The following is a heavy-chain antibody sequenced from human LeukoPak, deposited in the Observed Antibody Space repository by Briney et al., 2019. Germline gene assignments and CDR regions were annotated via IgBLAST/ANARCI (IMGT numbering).Heavy chain of an antibody. CDR2: IYTSGST. V-gene: IGHV4-4*07. Sequence: SQTLSLTCTVSGGSISSYYWSWIRQPAGKGLEWIGRIYTSGSTNYNPSLKSRVTMSVDTSKNQFSLKLSSVTAADTAVYYCAKDAVLLWFGEPYFDYWGQGTLVTVSS. D-gene: IGHD3-10*01. J-gene: IGHJ4*02. CDR3: AKDAVLLWFGEPYFDY. CDR1: GGSISSYY.